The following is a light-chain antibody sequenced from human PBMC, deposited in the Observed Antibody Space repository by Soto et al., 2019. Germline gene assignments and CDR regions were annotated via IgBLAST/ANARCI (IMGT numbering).Light chain of an antibody. J-gene: IGLJ1*01. CDR2: DDN. CDR1: SSSIGGNS. V-gene: IGLV1-51*01. CDR3: GSWDSSLSAYV. Sequence: QSVLTQPPSVSAAPGQKVTLSCSGSSSSIGGNSVSWYQQLPGTAPKLLIYDDNKRPSGIPDRFSGSKSGTSATLGITGFQTWDEADYYCGSWDSSLSAYVFGTGTKVTVL.